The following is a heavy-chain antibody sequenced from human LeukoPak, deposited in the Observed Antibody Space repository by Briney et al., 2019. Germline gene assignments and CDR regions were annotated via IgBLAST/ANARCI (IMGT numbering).Heavy chain of an antibody. D-gene: IGHD6-13*01. J-gene: IGHJ2*01. CDR1: GGSISTYY. V-gene: IGHV4-4*07. Sequence: SETLSLTCTVSGGSISTYYWNWIRQPAGKGLEWIGRFYTSGTTNYNPSLKSRVTMSLDTSKNQYYMKLSSVTAADTALYYCASTYSSGWYNWYFDLWGRGSLVTV. CDR2: FYTSGTT. CDR3: ASTYSSGWYNWYFDL.